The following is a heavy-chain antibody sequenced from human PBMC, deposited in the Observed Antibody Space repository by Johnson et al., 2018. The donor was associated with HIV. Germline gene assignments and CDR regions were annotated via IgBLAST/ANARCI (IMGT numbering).Heavy chain of an antibody. D-gene: IGHD2-2*01. CDR3: AKDGAMAFDI. J-gene: IGHJ3*02. V-gene: IGHV3-30*04. CDR2: ISYDGSNR. Sequence: VQLVESGGGVVQPGRSLRLSCAASGFTFSHYPMHWVRQAPGKGLEWVAVISYDGSNRYYADSVKGRFTISRDNSKNTLYLQMNSLRAEDTAVYYCAKDGAMAFDIWGQGTMVTVSS. CDR1: GFTFSHYP.